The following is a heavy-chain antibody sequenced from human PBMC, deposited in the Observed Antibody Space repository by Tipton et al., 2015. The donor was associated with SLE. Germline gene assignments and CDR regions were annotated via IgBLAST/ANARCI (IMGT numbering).Heavy chain of an antibody. D-gene: IGHD2-21*01. CDR2: MSPSGGI. V-gene: IGHV4-38-2*02. Sequence: TLSLTCTVSGSSLSRDYHWGWIRQAPGKGLEWLGSMSPSGGISYNPSLKSRLTISVDTSRNQFSLNLGSVTAADPAIYYCARHFIAQGVTYNWFGSWGQGTLVTVSS. CDR3: ARHFIAQGVTYNWFGS. J-gene: IGHJ5*01. CDR1: GSSLSRDYH.